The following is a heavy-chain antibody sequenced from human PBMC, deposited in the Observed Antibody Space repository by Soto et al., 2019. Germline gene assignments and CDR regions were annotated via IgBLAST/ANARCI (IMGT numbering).Heavy chain of an antibody. Sequence: QVQLVQSGAEVKKPGSSVKVSCKASGGTFSSYTISWVRQAPGQGLEWMGRIIPILGIANYAQKFQGRVTITADKSTSTAYMELRSLRSEDTAVYYCARDVSMEGEDYWGQGTLVTVSS. J-gene: IGHJ4*02. CDR2: IIPILGIA. CDR1: GGTFSSYT. CDR3: ARDVSMEGEDY. D-gene: IGHD1-26*01. V-gene: IGHV1-69*08.